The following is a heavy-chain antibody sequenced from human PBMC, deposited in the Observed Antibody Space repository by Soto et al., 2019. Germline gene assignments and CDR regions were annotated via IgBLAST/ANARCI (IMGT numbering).Heavy chain of an antibody. CDR2: IHYSGST. J-gene: IGHJ6*02. Sequence: PSETLSLTCTVSGGSISSYYWSWIRQPPGKGLEWIGYIHYSGSTNYNPSLKSRVTISVDTPKNQFSLKLSSVTAADTAVYYCARHNYDFSCYDTYYTDMYILAQRATVTV. V-gene: IGHV4-59*08. D-gene: IGHD3-22*01. CDR1: GGSISSYY. CDR3: ARHNYDFSCYDTYYTDMYI.